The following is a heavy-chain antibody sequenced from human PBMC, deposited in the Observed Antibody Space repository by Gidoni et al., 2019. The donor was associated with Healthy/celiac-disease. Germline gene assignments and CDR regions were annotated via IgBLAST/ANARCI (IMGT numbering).Heavy chain of an antibody. D-gene: IGHD3-22*01. CDR1: GGSISSYY. V-gene: IGHV4-59*08. Sequence: GGSISSYYWSWIRQPPGKGLEWIGYIYYSGSTNYNPSLKSRVTISVDTSKNQFSLKLSSVTAADTAVYYCARQREPYYYDSSGYRDAFDIWGQGTMVTVSS. J-gene: IGHJ3*02. CDR2: IYYSGST. CDR3: ARQREPYYYDSSGYRDAFDI.